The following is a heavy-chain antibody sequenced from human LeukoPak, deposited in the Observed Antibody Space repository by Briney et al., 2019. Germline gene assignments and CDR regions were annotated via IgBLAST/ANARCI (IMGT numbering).Heavy chain of an antibody. V-gene: IGHV3-66*01. CDR3: ARAPGYGPGSSRFDP. J-gene: IGHJ5*02. CDR1: GFTVSSNY. CDR2: IYSGGST. D-gene: IGHD3-10*01. Sequence: LSGGSLRLSCAASGFTVSSNYMSWVRQAPGKGLEWVSVIYSGGSTYYADSVKGRFTISRDNSKNTLYLQMNSLRAEDTAVYYCARAPGYGPGSSRFDPWGQGTLVTVSS.